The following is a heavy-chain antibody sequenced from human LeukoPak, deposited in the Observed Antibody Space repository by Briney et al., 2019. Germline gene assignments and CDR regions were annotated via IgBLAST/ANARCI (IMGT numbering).Heavy chain of an antibody. CDR3: ARVVWGYYYMDV. J-gene: IGHJ6*03. V-gene: IGHV3-53*01. Sequence: GPLRLSCAASGFTVSSNYMSWVRQAPGKGLEWVSVIYSGGSTYYADSVKGRFTISRDNSKNALYLQMNSLRAEDTAVYYCARVVWGYYYMDVWGKGTTVSVSS. D-gene: IGHD2-8*01. CDR1: GFTVSSNY. CDR2: IYSGGST.